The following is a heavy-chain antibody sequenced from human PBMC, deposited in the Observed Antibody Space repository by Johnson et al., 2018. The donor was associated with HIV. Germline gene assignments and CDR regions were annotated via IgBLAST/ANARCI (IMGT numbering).Heavy chain of an antibody. J-gene: IGHJ3*02. CDR3: TTAAAAPYAFDI. CDR1: GFTFNNYA. Sequence: VQLVESGGGVVQPGRSVRLSCAASGFTFNNYAMHWVRQAPGKGLEWVGRIKSETDGGTADYITSVKGRFTISRDDSKNTLYLQMNSLKTEDTAVYYCTTAAAAPYAFDIWGQGTMVTVSS. V-gene: IGHV3-15*01. CDR2: IKSETDGGTA. D-gene: IGHD6-13*01.